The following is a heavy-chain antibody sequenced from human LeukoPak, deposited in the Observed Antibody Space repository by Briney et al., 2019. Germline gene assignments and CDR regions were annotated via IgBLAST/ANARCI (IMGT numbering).Heavy chain of an antibody. D-gene: IGHD5-18*01. V-gene: IGHV1-8*02. J-gene: IGHJ3*02. CDR1: GYTFTSYA. Sequence: ASVKVSCKASGYTFTSYAMHWVRQAPGQRLEWMGWMNPNSGNTGYAQKFQGRVTMTRNTSISTAYMELSSLRSEDTAVYYCARSGYSYGPDAFDIWGQGTMVTVSS. CDR2: MNPNSGNT. CDR3: ARSGYSYGPDAFDI.